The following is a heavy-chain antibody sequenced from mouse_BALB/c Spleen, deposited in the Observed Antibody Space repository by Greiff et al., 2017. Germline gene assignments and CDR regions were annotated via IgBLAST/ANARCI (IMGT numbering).Heavy chain of an antibody. V-gene: IGHV1-80*01. D-gene: IGHD2-10*01. J-gene: IGHJ3*01. CDR3: ARKGTYYGNYSWFAY. CDR1: GYAFSSYW. Sequence: VKLMESGAELVRPGSSVKISCKASGYAFSSYWMNWVKQRPGQGLEWIGQIYPGDGDTNYNGKFKGKATLTADKSSSTAYMQLSSLTSEDYAVYFCARKGTYYGNYSWFAYWGQGTLVTVSA. CDR2: IYPGDGDT.